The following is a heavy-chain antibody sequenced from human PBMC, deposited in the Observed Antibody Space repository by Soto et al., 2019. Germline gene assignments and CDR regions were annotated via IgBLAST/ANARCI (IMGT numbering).Heavy chain of an antibody. CDR2: IYYSGST. Sequence: SETLSLTCTVSGGSIRSYYWGWIRQPPGKGLEWIGSIYYSGSTYYNPSLKSRVTISVDTSKNQFSLKLSSVTAADTAVYYCARHTDYGSGSYYNWEEIIPSYYYYYGMDVWGQGTTVTVSS. D-gene: IGHD3-10*01. CDR3: ARHTDYGSGSYYNWEEIIPSYYYYYGMDV. CDR1: GGSIRSYY. J-gene: IGHJ6*02. V-gene: IGHV4-39*01.